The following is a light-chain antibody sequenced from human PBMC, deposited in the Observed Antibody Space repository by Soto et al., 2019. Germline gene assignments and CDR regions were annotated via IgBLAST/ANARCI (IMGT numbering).Light chain of an antibody. CDR1: QSISSF. CDR3: QQSYSSPYT. Sequence: DIQMTQSPSSLSASVGDRVTIACRASQSISSFLNWYQQKPGKAPKLLIYAASTLQSGVPSRFSGSESGTDFTLTISSLQPEDSATYYCQQSYSSPYTFGQGTKLEIK. J-gene: IGKJ2*01. CDR2: AAS. V-gene: IGKV1-39*01.